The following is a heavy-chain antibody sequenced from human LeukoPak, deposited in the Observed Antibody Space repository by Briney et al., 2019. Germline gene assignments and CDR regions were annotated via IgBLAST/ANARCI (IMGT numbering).Heavy chain of an antibody. D-gene: IGHD2-2*01. CDR1: GYSFSSYW. CDR3: ARQRYCSTTSCSFYFDY. V-gene: IGHV5-51*01. Sequence: GESLKISCKGSGYSFSSYWIGWGRQMPGKGLEWMGIIYPGDSDTRYSPSFQGQVTISADRSVSTAYLQWSSLKASDTAMYYCARQRYCSTTSCSFYFDYWGQGTLVTVSS. CDR2: IYPGDSDT. J-gene: IGHJ4*02.